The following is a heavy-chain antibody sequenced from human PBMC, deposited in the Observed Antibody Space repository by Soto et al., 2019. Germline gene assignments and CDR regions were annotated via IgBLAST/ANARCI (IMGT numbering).Heavy chain of an antibody. Sequence: SETLSLTCAVSGGSISNGDYSWSWIRQPSGKGLEWIGYIYHSGSTYYNPSLKSRVTISVDWSKNQFSLKLISVTAADTVVYYCARDGYSHPWYFDYWGQGTLVTVSS. CDR1: GGSISNGDYS. V-gene: IGHV4-30-2*01. J-gene: IGHJ4*02. D-gene: IGHD5-18*01. CDR3: ARDGYSHPWYFDY. CDR2: IYHSGST.